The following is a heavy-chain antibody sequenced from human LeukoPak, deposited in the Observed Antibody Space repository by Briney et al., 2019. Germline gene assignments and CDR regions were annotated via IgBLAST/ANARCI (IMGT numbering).Heavy chain of an antibody. J-gene: IGHJ4*02. CDR3: ARLTYTYYYDSSTYSF. Sequence: SETLSLTCNVSGGSISSSSYYWGWIRQPPGKGLEWIGSIFYSGSTHYKSSLKSRVTISVDTSKNQFSLRLSSVTAADTAVYYCARLTYTYYYDSSTYSFWGQGTLVTVSS. CDR2: IFYSGST. V-gene: IGHV4-39*01. D-gene: IGHD3-22*01. CDR1: GGSISSSSYY.